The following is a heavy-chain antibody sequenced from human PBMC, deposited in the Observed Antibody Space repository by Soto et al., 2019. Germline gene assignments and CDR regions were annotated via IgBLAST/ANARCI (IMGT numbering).Heavy chain of an antibody. Sequence: SETLSLTWTVSGGSISSGDYYWSWIRQHPGKGLEWIGYIYYSGSTYYNPSLKSRVTISVDTSKNQFSLKLSSVTAADTAVYYCARAYGGYADYWGQGALVTGSS. D-gene: IGHD5-12*01. J-gene: IGHJ4*02. CDR2: IYYSGST. CDR1: GGSISSGDYY. CDR3: ARAYGGYADY. V-gene: IGHV4-31*02.